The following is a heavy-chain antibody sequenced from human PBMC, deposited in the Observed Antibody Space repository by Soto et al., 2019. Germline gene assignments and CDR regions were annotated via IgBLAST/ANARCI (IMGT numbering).Heavy chain of an antibody. CDR2: IYYDGTT. CDR1: GGSISSGDYY. V-gene: IGHV4-30-4*08. CDR3: ARDRRWLSRGPNNWFDP. Sequence: QVQLQESGPGLVKPSETLSLTCTVSGGSISSGDYYWTWIRQPPGKGLEWLGYIYYDGTTYYNPSLKSRLTMSIATSKNQFSLKLNSLTAADTAVYYCARDRRWLSRGPNNWFDPWGQGTLVTVSS. J-gene: IGHJ5*02. D-gene: IGHD2-21*01.